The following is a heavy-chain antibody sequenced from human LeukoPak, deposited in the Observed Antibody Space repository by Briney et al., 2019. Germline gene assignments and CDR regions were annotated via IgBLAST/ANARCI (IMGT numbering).Heavy chain of an antibody. Sequence: GGSLRLSCAASGFTFSRYWIHWVRQAPGKGLEWVSRINPDGSTTTYADSVKGRFTISRDNAKNTVYLQMNSLRAEDTALYHCVRVLSGSWDWFDPWGQGTPVTVSS. CDR3: VRVLSGSWDWFDP. J-gene: IGHJ5*02. CDR1: GFTFSRYW. CDR2: INPDGSTT. V-gene: IGHV3-74*01. D-gene: IGHD3-22*01.